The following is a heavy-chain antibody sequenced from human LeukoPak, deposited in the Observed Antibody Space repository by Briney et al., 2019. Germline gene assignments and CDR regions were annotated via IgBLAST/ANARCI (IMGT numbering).Heavy chain of an antibody. V-gene: IGHV3-11*05. CDR2: ISSSTSYT. D-gene: IGHD6-13*01. CDR1: GFTFSEEY. J-gene: IGHJ4*02. Sequence: GGSLRLSCAASGFTFSEEYMSWIRQAPGKGLEWVSYISSSTSYTNYADSVKGRFTISRDNAKNSLYLQMNSLRAEDTAVYYCATDRSSSSWFDYWGQGTLVTVSS. CDR3: ATDRSSSSWFDY.